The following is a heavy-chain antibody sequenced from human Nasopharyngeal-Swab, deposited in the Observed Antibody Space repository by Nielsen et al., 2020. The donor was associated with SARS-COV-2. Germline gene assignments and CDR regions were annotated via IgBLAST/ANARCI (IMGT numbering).Heavy chain of an antibody. J-gene: IGHJ4*02. Sequence: GSLRLSCAVSGGSISSSNWWRWIRQPPGKGLEWIGSIYYSGSTYYNPSLKSRVTISVDTSKNQFSLKLSSVTAADTAVYYCARHITEVIVVVPGSTPRWGQGTLVTVSS. CDR2: IYYSGST. CDR3: ARHITEVIVVVPGSTPR. CDR1: GGSISSSNW. D-gene: IGHD2-2*01. V-gene: IGHV4-39*01.